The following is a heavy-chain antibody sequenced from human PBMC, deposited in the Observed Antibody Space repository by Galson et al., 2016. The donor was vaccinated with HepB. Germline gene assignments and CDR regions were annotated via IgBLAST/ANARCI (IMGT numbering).Heavy chain of an antibody. J-gene: IGHJ6*02. D-gene: IGHD3-10*01. CDR1: GFRFSGYD. Sequence: SLRLSCAASGFRFSGYDMHWVRQAPGRGLEWVAYISSSGGTIYYADSVKGRFTISRDNSNSSLSLKMNSLRAEDTAFDYCARYYTYYFGSESYFDFLHYGMHVWGQGTTVTVSS. CDR2: ISSSGGTI. CDR3: ARYYTYYFGSESYFDFLHYGMHV. V-gene: IGHV3-48*03.